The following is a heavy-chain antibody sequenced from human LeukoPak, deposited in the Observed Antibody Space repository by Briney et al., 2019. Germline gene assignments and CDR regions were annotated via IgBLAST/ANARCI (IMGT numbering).Heavy chain of an antibody. CDR2: IKSKTHVATT. V-gene: IGHV3-15*01. CDR3: TTEDWKHGFGR. Sequence: GGSRRLSCAAPGFTFTNAWMSWVRQAPGKGRGWGGRIKSKTHVATTDYAAPVKGRFYISRSDSKNSLYLQMNCLKTEETAVYFCTTEDWKHGFGRWGQGALVSV. J-gene: IGHJ5*02. D-gene: IGHD1-1*01. CDR1: GFTFTNAW.